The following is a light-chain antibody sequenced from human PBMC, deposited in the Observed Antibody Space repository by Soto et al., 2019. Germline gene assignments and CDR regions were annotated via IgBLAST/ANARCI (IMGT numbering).Light chain of an antibody. CDR2: DVN. CDR1: SSDVGGYNY. V-gene: IGLV2-14*01. J-gene: IGLJ2*01. CDR3: SSYTSSITLV. Sequence: QSALTQPASVSGSPGQSITISCTGTSSDVGGYNYVSWYQQHPGKAPKLMIYDVNNRPSGVSNRFSGSKSGNTASLTISGLQAEDEGDYYCSSYTSSITLVFCGGTKVTVL.